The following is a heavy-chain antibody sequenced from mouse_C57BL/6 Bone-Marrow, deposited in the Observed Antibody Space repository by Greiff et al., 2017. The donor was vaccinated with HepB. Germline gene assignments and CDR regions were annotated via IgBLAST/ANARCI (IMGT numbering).Heavy chain of an antibody. J-gene: IGHJ1*01. CDR3: ARKGDNYGSSYGCFDV. V-gene: IGHV5-15*01. Sequence: EVHLVESGGGLVQPGGSLKLSCAASGFTFSDYGMAWVRQAPRKGPEWVAFISNLADSIYYADTVTGRFTISRENAKNTLYLEMSSLRSEDTAMYYCARKGDNYGSSYGCFDVWGSGTAITVSS. CDR2: ISNLADSI. D-gene: IGHD1-1*01. CDR1: GFTFSDYG.